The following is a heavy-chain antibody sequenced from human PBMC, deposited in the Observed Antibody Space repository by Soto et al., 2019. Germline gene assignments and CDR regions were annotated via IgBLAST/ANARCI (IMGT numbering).Heavy chain of an antibody. CDR3: ARDLGYVLRYFDWLSHYYYYYGMDV. J-gene: IGHJ6*02. Sequence: PGGSLRLCCAASGATFSYYYMIWIRQAPGKGLEWVSYISSSGSTIYYADSVKGRFTISRDNAKNSLYLQMNSLRAEDTAVYYCARDLGYVLRYFDWLSHYYYYYGMDVWGQGTTVTVSS. V-gene: IGHV3-11*01. CDR1: GATFSYYY. D-gene: IGHD3-9*01. CDR2: ISSSGSTI.